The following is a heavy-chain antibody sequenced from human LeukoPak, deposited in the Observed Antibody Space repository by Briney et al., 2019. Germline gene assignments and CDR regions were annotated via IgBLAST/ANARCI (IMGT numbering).Heavy chain of an antibody. V-gene: IGHV3-30*03. CDR1: GFTFSSYG. Sequence: GRSLRLSCAASGFTFSSYGLHWVRQAPGKGLEGVAVISYDGSNKYYADSVKGRFTISRDNSKNTLYLQMNSLSAEDRAVYYCAISRGRYYDSSGYSSFDYWGQGTLVTVSS. CDR2: ISYDGSNK. CDR3: AISRGRYYDSSGYSSFDY. D-gene: IGHD3-22*01. J-gene: IGHJ4*02.